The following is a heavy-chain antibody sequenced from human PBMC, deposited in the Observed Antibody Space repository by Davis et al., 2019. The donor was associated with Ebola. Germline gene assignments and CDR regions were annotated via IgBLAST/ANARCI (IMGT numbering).Heavy chain of an antibody. CDR3: ARDPRYSNYFVGMDV. Sequence: GSLKISCAASGFTFSVYGMHWVRRAPGKGLEWVAVIWYDGSNKYYADSVKGRFTISRDNSKNTLYLQMNSLRAEDTAVYYCARDPRYSNYFVGMDVWGQGTTVTVSS. CDR1: GFTFSVYG. D-gene: IGHD4-11*01. CDR2: IWYDGSNK. V-gene: IGHV3-33*08. J-gene: IGHJ6*02.